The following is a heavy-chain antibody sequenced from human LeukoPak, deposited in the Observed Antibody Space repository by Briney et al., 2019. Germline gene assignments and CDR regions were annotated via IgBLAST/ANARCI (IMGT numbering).Heavy chain of an antibody. CDR1: GGSISSYY. J-gene: IGHJ4*02. Sequence: PSETLSLTCTVSGGSISSYYWSWIRQPPGKGLEWIGFIYTSGSTKYNPSLKSRVTISVDTSKNQFSLKLSSVTAADTAVYYCATAPMVAAEYWGQGTLVTVSS. V-gene: IGHV4-4*09. CDR2: IYTSGST. D-gene: IGHD4/OR15-4a*01. CDR3: ATAPMVAAEY.